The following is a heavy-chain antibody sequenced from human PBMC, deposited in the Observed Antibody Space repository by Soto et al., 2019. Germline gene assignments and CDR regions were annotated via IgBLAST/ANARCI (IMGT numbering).Heavy chain of an antibody. CDR3: AGHDIVVVPAAPTIYYYYYMDV. V-gene: IGHV5-51*01. CDR2: IYPGDSDT. Sequence: GESLKISCKGSGYSFTSYWIGWVRQMPGKGLERMGIIYPGDSDTRYSPSFQGQVTISADKSISTAYLQWSSLKASDTAMYYCAGHDIVVVPAAPTIYYYYYMDVWGKGTTVTVSS. J-gene: IGHJ6*03. CDR1: GYSFTSYW. D-gene: IGHD2-2*01.